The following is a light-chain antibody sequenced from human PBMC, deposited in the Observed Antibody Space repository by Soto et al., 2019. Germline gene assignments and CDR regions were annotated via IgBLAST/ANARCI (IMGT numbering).Light chain of an antibody. J-gene: IGLJ2*01. CDR3: QSYDSSLRGVV. CDR1: SCNIGAGSD. V-gene: IGLV1-40*01. CDR2: GNG. Sequence: QSVLTQPPSVSGAPGQSVIISCTGSSCNIGAGSDVHWYQQIPGTAPKLLMYGNGNRPSGVPDRFSGSKSGTSASLAITGLQADDEADYYCQSYDSSLRGVVFGGGTKLTVL.